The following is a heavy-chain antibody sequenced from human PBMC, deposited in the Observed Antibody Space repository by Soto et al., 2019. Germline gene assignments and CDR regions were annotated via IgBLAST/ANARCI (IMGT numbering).Heavy chain of an antibody. CDR2: IIPIFGTA. CDR3: ARPTYYYDSSGAPGAFDI. D-gene: IGHD3-22*01. V-gene: IGHV1-69*01. Sequence: SVKVSCKASGGTFSSYAISWVRQAPVQGLEWMGGIIPIFGTANYAQKFQGRVTITADESTSTAYMELSSLRSEDTAVYYCARPTYYYDSSGAPGAFDIWGQGTMVTVSS. J-gene: IGHJ3*02. CDR1: GGTFSSYA.